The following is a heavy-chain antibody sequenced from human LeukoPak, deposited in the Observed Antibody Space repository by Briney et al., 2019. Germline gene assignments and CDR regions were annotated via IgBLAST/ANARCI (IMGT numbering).Heavy chain of an antibody. CDR3: ARASGSFDY. V-gene: IGHV3-33*01. D-gene: IGHD1-26*01. J-gene: IGHJ4*02. Sequence: PGRSLRLSCAASGFTFSNYGIHWVRQAPGKGLEWVAVIWSDGSNKYYADSVKGRFTISRDNSKNTLYLQMSSLRAEDTAVYYCARASGSFDYWGQGTLVTVSS. CDR2: IWSDGSNK. CDR1: GFTFSNYG.